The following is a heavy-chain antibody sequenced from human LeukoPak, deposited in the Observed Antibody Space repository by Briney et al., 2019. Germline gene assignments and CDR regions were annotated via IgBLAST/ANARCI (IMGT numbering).Heavy chain of an antibody. CDR1: GFTFRNYA. CDR2: ITGSGGTT. Sequence: PGGSLRLSCAASGFTFRNYAMSWVRQAPGKGLEWVSAITGSGGTTWYADSVKGHFTISRDNSKNTLYLQMNSLRAEDTAVYYCARDSSGLYGNWGQGTLVTVSS. CDR3: ARDSSGLYGN. D-gene: IGHD6-19*01. V-gene: IGHV3-23*01. J-gene: IGHJ4*02.